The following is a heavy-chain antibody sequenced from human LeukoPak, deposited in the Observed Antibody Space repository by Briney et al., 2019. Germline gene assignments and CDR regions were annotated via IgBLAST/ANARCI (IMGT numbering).Heavy chain of an antibody. Sequence: SETLSLTCAVYGGSFSGYYWSWIRQPPGKGLEWIREINHSGSTNYNPSLKSRVTISVDTSKNQFSLKLSSVTAADTAVYYCARRIAVAGTGVDYWGQGTLVTVSS. J-gene: IGHJ4*02. D-gene: IGHD6-19*01. CDR2: INHSGST. V-gene: IGHV4-34*01. CDR3: ARRIAVAGTGVDY. CDR1: GGSFSGYY.